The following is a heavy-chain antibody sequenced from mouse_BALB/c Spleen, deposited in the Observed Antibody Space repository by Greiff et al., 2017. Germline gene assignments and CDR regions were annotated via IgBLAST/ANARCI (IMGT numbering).Heavy chain of an antibody. D-gene: IGHD1-2*01. Sequence: VQLQQSGPELGRPGVSVKISCKGSGYTFTDYAMHWVKQSHAESLEWIGVINSYSGNTNYNQKFKGKATMTVDKSSSTAYMELARLTSEDSAIYYCARRGLTTATYSFDYWGQGTTLTVSS. CDR2: INSYSGNT. V-gene: IGHV1-67*01. J-gene: IGHJ2*01. CDR1: GYTFTDYA. CDR3: ARRGLTTATYSFDY.